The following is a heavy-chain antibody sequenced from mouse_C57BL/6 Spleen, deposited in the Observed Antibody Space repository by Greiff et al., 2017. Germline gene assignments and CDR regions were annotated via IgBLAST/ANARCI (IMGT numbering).Heavy chain of an antibody. J-gene: IGHJ2*01. V-gene: IGHV1-80*01. CDR1: GYAFSSYS. CDR2: INPGDGDT. D-gene: IGHD1-1*01. CDR3: AREGFITTIVDY. Sequence: QVHVKQSGAELVKPGASVKISCKASGYAFSSYSMNWVKQRPGKGLEWIGQINPGDGDTKYNGKFKGKATLTADKSSSTAYMQLSSLTSEDSAVYFCAREGFITTIVDYWGQGTTLTVSS.